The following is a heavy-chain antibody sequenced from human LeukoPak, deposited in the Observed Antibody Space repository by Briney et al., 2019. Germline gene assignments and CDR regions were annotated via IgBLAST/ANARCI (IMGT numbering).Heavy chain of an antibody. CDR2: IHTSGST. D-gene: IGHD2-15*01. Sequence: PSETLSLTCTVSGGSITSYYWTYIRQPAGKGLEWIGRIHTSGSTNYNPSLKSRVTMSVDTSKNQFSLNLSSVTAADTAMYYCARGYCSGGSCYDAFDIWGQGKMVTVSS. CDR1: GGSITSYY. V-gene: IGHV4-4*07. CDR3: ARGYCSGGSCYDAFDI. J-gene: IGHJ3*02.